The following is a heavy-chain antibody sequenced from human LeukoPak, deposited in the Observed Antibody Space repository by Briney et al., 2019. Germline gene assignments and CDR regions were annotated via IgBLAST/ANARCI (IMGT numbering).Heavy chain of an antibody. J-gene: IGHJ1*01. Sequence: SETLSLTCTVSGGSISSYYWSWIRQPPGKGLEWIGYIYYSGSTNYNPSLKSRVTISVDTSKNQFSLKLSSVTAADTAVYYCARTLSSWPYPEYFQHWGQGTLVAVSS. V-gene: IGHV4-59*08. CDR1: GGSISSYY. D-gene: IGHD6-13*01. CDR2: IYYSGST. CDR3: ARTLSSWPYPEYFQH.